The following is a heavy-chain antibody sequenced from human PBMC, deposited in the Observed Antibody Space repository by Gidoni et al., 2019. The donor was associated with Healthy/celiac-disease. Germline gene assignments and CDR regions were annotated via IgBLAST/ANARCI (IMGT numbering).Heavy chain of an antibody. CDR2: IWYDGSNK. J-gene: IGHJ4*02. Sequence: QVQLVESGGGVVQPGRSLRLSCAASGFTFSSYGMHWVRQAPGKGLEWVAVIWYDGSNKYYADSVKGRFTISRDNSKNTLYLQMNSLRAEDTAVYYCARELGYYDSSGDPGHFDYWGQGTLVTVSS. CDR3: ARELGYYDSSGDPGHFDY. CDR1: GFTFSSYG. V-gene: IGHV3-33*01. D-gene: IGHD3-22*01.